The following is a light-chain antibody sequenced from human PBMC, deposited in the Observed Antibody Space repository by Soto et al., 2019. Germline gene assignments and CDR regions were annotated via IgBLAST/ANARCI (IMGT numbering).Light chain of an antibody. J-gene: IGKJ5*01. CDR2: DAS. V-gene: IGKV1-5*01. CDR1: QSISNH. Sequence: DIQMTQSPSSLSASVEDRVIITCRASQSISNHLNWYQQKPGKAPKLLIYDASSLESGVPSRFSGSGSGTEFTLTISSLQPDDFATYYCQQYNSYSHTFGQGTRLEIK. CDR3: QQYNSYSHT.